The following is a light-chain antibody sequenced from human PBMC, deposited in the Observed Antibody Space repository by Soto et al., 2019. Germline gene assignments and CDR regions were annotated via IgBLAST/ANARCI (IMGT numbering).Light chain of an antibody. J-gene: IGKJ1*01. Sequence: DIQMTQSPSTLSASVGDRVTITCRASQSISSWLAWYQQKPGKAPKLLIYDASSLESGVPSRFSGSGSGTESTLTISSPQPDDFATYYCQQYNSYPWTFGQGTKVEIK. V-gene: IGKV1-5*01. CDR2: DAS. CDR3: QQYNSYPWT. CDR1: QSISSW.